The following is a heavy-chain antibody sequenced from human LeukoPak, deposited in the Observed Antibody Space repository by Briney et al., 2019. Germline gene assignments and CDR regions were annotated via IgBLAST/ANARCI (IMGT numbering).Heavy chain of an antibody. V-gene: IGHV3-74*01. CDR3: AREAMSAARSTDAFDI. J-gene: IGHJ3*02. CDR2: INSDGSST. Sequence: PGGSLRLSCAAPGFTFSSYWMHWVRQAPGKGLVWVSRINSDGSSTSYADSVKGRFTISRDNAKNTLYLQMNSLGAEDTAVYYCAREAMSAARSTDAFDIWGQGTMVTVSS. CDR1: GFTFSSYW. D-gene: IGHD6-6*01.